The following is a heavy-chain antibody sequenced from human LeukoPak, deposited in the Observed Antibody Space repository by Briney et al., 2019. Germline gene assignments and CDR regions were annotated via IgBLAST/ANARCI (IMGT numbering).Heavy chain of an antibody. CDR3: ARDGAFRIYDY. V-gene: IGHV3-7*01. CDR1: GFTFSSYW. Sequence: GGSLRLSCAASGFTFSSYWMTWVRQAAGKGLEWVASIKQDGNEKYYVDSVKGRFTISRDNARNSLYLQMSSLRADDTAVYYCARDGAFRIYDYWGQGTLVTVSS. D-gene: IGHD3-3*02. J-gene: IGHJ4*02. CDR2: IKQDGNEK.